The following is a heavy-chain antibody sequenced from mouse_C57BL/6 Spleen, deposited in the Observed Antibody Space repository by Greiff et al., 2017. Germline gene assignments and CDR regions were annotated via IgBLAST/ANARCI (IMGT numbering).Heavy chain of an antibody. Sequence: EVKLVESGGGLVKPGGSLKLSCAASGFTFSDYGMHWVRQAPEKGLEWVAYISSGSSTIYYADTVKGRFTISRDNAKNTLFLQMTSLRSEDTAMDYCAGPPYYYGSSYGYFDGWGTGTTVTVSS. CDR3: AGPPYYYGSSYGYFDG. D-gene: IGHD1-1*01. J-gene: IGHJ1*03. CDR1: GFTFSDYG. V-gene: IGHV5-17*01. CDR2: ISSGSSTI.